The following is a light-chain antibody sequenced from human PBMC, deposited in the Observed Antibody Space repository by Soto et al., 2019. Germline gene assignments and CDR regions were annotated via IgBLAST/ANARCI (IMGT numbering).Light chain of an antibody. J-gene: IGKJ1*01. CDR1: QSVLYSSNNKNY. Sequence: DIVMTKSPDSLAVSLGERATINCKSSQSVLYSSNNKNYLAWYQQKPGQPPKLLLYWASTRESGVPDRFSGSGSGTDFTLTISSLQAEDVAVYYCQQYYSSPQTFGQGTKVEIK. CDR3: QQYYSSPQT. V-gene: IGKV4-1*01. CDR2: WAS.